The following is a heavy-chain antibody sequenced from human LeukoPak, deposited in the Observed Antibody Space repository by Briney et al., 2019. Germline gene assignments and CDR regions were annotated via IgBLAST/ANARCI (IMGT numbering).Heavy chain of an antibody. J-gene: IGHJ6*02. Sequence: GGSLRLSCAASGFTFSSYAMSWVRQAPGKGLEWVSAISGSGGSTYYADSVKGRFTISRDNSKSTLYLQMNSLRAEDTAVYYCAKVRNGIRLWYRANYYYGMDVWGQGTTVTVSS. CDR3: AKVRNGIRLWYRANYYYGMDV. CDR1: GFTFSSYA. CDR2: ISGSGGST. V-gene: IGHV3-23*01. D-gene: IGHD5-18*01.